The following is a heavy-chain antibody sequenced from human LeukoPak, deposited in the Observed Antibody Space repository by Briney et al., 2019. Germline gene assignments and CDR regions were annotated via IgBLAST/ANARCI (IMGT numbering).Heavy chain of an antibody. Sequence: GGSLRLSCAAPGITFCSNWMSWVRQAPGKGLEWVSSISSSSSYIAYSDSVKGRFTISRDNAKNSLYLQVNSLRAEDTAVFYCARGQWPDFWGQGTLLIVSS. J-gene: IGHJ4*02. CDR2: ISSSSSYI. CDR1: GITFCSNW. CDR3: ARGQWPDF. V-gene: IGHV3-21*01. D-gene: IGHD6-19*01.